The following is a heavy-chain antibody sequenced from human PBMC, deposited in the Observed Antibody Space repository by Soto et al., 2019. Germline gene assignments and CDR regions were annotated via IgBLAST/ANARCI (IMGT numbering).Heavy chain of an antibody. Sequence: QVQLQESGPGLVKPSQTLSLTCTVSGASISSGAYYWSWIRQHPGKGLEWIGYIYYSGSTYYKPSLKSRVTISLDTSKNQFSLKLTSVTAADTAVYYCAREVPLVRFLEWLPPITWGQGTLVTVSA. CDR3: AREVPLVRFLEWLPPIT. CDR1: GASISSGAYY. CDR2: IYYSGST. D-gene: IGHD3-3*01. J-gene: IGHJ5*02. V-gene: IGHV4-31*03.